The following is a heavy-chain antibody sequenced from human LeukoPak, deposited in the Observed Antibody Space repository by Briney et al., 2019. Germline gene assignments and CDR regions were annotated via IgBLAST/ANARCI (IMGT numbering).Heavy chain of an antibody. CDR3: ARVNYDILTGYPYYYYYMDV. Sequence: SETLSLTCTVSGGSISSGTYYWGWIHQPPGKGLEWIGSIYYSGSTYYNPSLKSRVTISVDTSKNQFSLKLSSVTAADTAVYYCARVNYDILTGYPYYYYYMDVWGKGTTVTVSS. J-gene: IGHJ6*03. CDR1: GGSISSGTYY. V-gene: IGHV4-39*07. CDR2: IYYSGST. D-gene: IGHD3-9*01.